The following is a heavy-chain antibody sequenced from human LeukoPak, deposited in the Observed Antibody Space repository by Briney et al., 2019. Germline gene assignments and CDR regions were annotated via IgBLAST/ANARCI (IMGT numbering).Heavy chain of an antibody. CDR2: INHSGST. CDR1: GGSFSGYY. V-gene: IGHV4-34*01. CDR3: ARHRWVPTSWWYFDL. Sequence: PSETLSLTCAVYGGSFSGYYWSWIRQPPGKGLEWIGEINHSGSTNYNPSLKSRVTISVDTSKNQFSLKLSSVTAADTAVYYCARHRWVPTSWWYFDLWGRGTLVTVSS. J-gene: IGHJ2*01. D-gene: IGHD1-26*01.